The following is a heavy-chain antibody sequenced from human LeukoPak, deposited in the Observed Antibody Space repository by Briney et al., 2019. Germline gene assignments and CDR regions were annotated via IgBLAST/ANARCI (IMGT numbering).Heavy chain of an antibody. Sequence: PSETLSLTCAVYGGSFSGYYWSWIRQPPGKGLEWIGEINHSGSTNYNPSLKSRVTISVDTSKNQFSPKLSSVTAADTAVYYCARGLRYDSSWGQGTLVTVSS. J-gene: IGHJ5*02. V-gene: IGHV4-34*01. D-gene: IGHD3-22*01. CDR1: GGSFSGYY. CDR2: INHSGST. CDR3: ARGLRYDSS.